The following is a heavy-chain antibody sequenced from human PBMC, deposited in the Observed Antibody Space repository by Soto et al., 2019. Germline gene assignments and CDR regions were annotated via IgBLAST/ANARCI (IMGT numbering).Heavy chain of an antibody. J-gene: IGHJ4*02. CDR1: GFTFSSYA. Sequence: QVQLVESGGGVVQPGRSLRLSCAASGFTFSSYAMHWVRQAPGKGLEWVAVISYDGSKKYYADSVKGRFTISRDNSKNTLYLQMNSLRAEDTAVYYCAREGVDYSNYQDYWGQGTLVTVSS. V-gene: IGHV3-30-3*01. D-gene: IGHD4-4*01. CDR2: ISYDGSKK. CDR3: AREGVDYSNYQDY.